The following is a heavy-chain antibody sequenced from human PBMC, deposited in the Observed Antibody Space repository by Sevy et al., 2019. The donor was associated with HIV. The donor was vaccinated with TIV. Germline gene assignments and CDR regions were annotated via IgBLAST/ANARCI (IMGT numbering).Heavy chain of an antibody. D-gene: IGHD6-25*01. CDR1: GFTFSSYS. J-gene: IGHJ6*03. V-gene: IGHV3-21*01. CDR3: ARDPATAHMDV. Sequence: GGSLRLSCAASGFTFSSYSMNWVRQAPGKGLEWVSSISSSGSYIYYADSVKGRFTISRDNAKNSLYLQMNSLRAEDTAVYYRARDPATAHMDVWGKGTTVTVSS. CDR2: ISSSGSYI.